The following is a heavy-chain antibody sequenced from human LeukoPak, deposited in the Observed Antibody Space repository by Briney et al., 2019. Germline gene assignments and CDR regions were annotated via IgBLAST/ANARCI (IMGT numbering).Heavy chain of an antibody. Sequence: GGSLRLSCAASGFTFSSYAMHWVRQAPGKGLEWVAVISYDGSNKYYADSVKGRFTISRDNSKNTLYLQMNSLRAEDTAVYYCAKSLRAAGHYYYGMDVWGKGTTVTVSS. J-gene: IGHJ6*04. CDR2: ISYDGSNK. V-gene: IGHV3-30-3*02. D-gene: IGHD6-25*01. CDR1: GFTFSSYA. CDR3: AKSLRAAGHYYYGMDV.